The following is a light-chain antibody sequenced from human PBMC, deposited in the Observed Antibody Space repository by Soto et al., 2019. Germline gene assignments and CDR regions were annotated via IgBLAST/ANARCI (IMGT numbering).Light chain of an antibody. CDR3: KQFHSFPWT. Sequence: DIQMTQSPSTLSASVGDRVTITCRASQTIHSFLAWYQQKAGKAPKLLIYDASNLESGVPSRFSGSGSGTEFTLTVRSLQPDDFATFYCKQFHSFPWTFGQGTKVDIK. J-gene: IGKJ1*01. V-gene: IGKV1-5*01. CDR2: DAS. CDR1: QTIHSF.